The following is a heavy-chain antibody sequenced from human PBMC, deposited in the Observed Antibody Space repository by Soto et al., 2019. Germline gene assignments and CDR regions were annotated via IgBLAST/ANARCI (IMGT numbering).Heavy chain of an antibody. V-gene: IGHV1-69*01. D-gene: IGHD3-10*01. J-gene: IGHJ5*02. CDR3: ARVIGSSNWFDP. CDR2: IIPIFGTA. CDR1: GGTFSSYA. Sequence: QVQLVQSGAEVKKPGSSVKVSCKASGGTFSSYAISWVRQAPGQGLEWMGGIIPIFGTANYAQKCQGRVTINEDESTSTAYMELSRLRSEDTDVYYCARVIGSSNWFDPWGQGTLVTVSS.